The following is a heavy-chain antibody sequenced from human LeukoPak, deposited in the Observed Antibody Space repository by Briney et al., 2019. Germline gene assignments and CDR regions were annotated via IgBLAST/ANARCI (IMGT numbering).Heavy chain of an antibody. J-gene: IGHJ4*02. CDR3: ARQVVTAIPRRGYYFDY. Sequence: PSETLSLTCTVSGGSISSGSYYWSWIRQPAGKGLEWIGRIYASGTTNYNPSLKSRVTISVDTSRNQFSLNLNSVTAADTAIYYCARQVVTAIPRRGYYFDYWGQGTLVTVSS. D-gene: IGHD2-21*02. V-gene: IGHV4-61*02. CDR1: GGSISSGSYY. CDR2: IYASGTT.